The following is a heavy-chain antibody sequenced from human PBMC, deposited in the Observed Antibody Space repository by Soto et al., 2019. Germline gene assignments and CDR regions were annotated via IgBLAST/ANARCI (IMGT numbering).Heavy chain of an antibody. D-gene: IGHD3-22*01. CDR1: GGSISSDNCL. CDR3: ARRMEDSNGTSFDY. J-gene: IGHJ4*02. CDR2: IYYRGTT. V-gene: IGHV4-39*01. Sequence: PSETLSLTCTVSGGSISSDNCLWGWIRQPPGKGLEWIGNIYYRGTTYYNPSLKSRVTISVDTSKNQFSLKLSSVTAADTAVYYCARRMEDSNGTSFDYWGLGTLVTVS.